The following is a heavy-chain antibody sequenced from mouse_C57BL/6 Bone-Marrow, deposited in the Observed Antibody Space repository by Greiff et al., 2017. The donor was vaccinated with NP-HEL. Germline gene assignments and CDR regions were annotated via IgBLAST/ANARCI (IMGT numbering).Heavy chain of an antibody. CDR2: ISSGGSYT. V-gene: IGHV5-6*01. Sequence: EVMLVESGGDLVKPGGSLKLSCAASGFTFSSYGMSWVRQTPDKRLEWVATISSGGSYTYYPDSVKGRFTISRDNAKNTLYLQMSSLKSADNAMYYCARHMAVYSDYVYAMDYWGQGTSVTVSS. D-gene: IGHD2-4*01. CDR3: ARHMAVYSDYVYAMDY. CDR1: GFTFSSYG. J-gene: IGHJ4*01.